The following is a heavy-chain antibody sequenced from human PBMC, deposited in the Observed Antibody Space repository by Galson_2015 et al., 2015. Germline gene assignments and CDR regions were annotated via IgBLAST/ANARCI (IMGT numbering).Heavy chain of an antibody. D-gene: IGHD2-2*01. CDR1: GYTFTDYY. Sequence: SVKVSCKASGYTFTDYYMRWVRQAPGQGPEWMGRINPNSGGTDYAQTFQGRVTLTTDTSIDTAYMEMSSLRSDDSAVYYCALGVVPAAIREFFYFYYHMDVWGKGTTVTVSS. V-gene: IGHV1-2*06. J-gene: IGHJ6*03. CDR3: ALGVVPAAIREFFYFYYHMDV. CDR2: INPNSGGT.